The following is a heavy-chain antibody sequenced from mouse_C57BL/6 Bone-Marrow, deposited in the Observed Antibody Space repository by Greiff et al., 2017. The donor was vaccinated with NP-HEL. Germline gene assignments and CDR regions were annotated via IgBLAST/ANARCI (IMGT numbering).Heavy chain of an antibody. Sequence: VQLQQSGAELVRPGTSVKVSCKASGYAFTNYLIEWVKQRPGQGLEWIGVINPGSGGTNYNEKFKGQATLTADKSSSTAYMQLSSLTSEDSAVYFCARSDDGYLAWFAYWGQGTLVTVSA. V-gene: IGHV1-54*01. CDR1: GYAFTNYL. CDR2: INPGSGGT. J-gene: IGHJ3*01. D-gene: IGHD2-3*01. CDR3: ARSDDGYLAWFAY.